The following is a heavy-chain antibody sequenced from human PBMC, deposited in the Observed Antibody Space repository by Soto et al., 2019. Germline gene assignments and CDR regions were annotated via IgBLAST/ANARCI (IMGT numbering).Heavy chain of an antibody. J-gene: IGHJ6*02. CDR2: IIPIFGTA. V-gene: IGHV1-69*13. CDR3: ARVIKFYDFWSVYHEPYYYYGMDV. CDR1: GGTLSSYA. Sequence: SVKVSCKASGGTLSSYAVSWVRQAPGQGLEWMGGIIPIFGTANYAQKFQGRVTITADESTSTAYMELSSLRSEDTAVYYCARVIKFYDFWSVYHEPYYYYGMDVWGQGTTVTVSS. D-gene: IGHD3-3*01.